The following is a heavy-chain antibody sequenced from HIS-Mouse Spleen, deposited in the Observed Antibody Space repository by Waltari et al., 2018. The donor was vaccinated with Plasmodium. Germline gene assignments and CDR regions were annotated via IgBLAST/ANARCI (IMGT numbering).Heavy chain of an antibody. CDR1: GFSLSTSGMC. J-gene: IGHJ4*02. CDR2: IDWDDDK. V-gene: IGHV2-70*15. Sequence: QVTLRESGPALVKPTQTLTLTCTFSGFSLSTSGMCVSWIRQPPGKALEWLARIDWDDDKYYSTSLKTRLTISKDTSKTQVVLTITTMDPVDTATYYCARHKKRGQLVRGYFDYWGQGTLVTVSS. CDR3: ARHKKRGQLVRGYFDY. D-gene: IGHD6-6*01.